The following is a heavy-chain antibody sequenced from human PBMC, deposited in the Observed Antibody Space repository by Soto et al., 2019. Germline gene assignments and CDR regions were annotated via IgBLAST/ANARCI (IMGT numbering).Heavy chain of an antibody. CDR3: AKDPSTGPADY. V-gene: IGHV3-23*01. CDR2: IGPTGYT. D-gene: IGHD3-9*01. CDR1: SQYG. J-gene: IGHJ4*02. Sequence: PGGSLRLSCTSFSQYGMSWVRRPPGTGLEWLSTIGPTGYTHYADSVAGLFTISRDDSANTLYLQMGNLRVDDTAIYYCAKDPSTGPADYWGQGALVTVSS.